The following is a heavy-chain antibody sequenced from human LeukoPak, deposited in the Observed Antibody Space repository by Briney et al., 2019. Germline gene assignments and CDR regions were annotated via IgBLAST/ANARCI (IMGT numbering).Heavy chain of an antibody. J-gene: IGHJ4*02. CDR3: ARGPRYTRPVDY. D-gene: IGHD1-14*01. Sequence: SETLSLTCAVYGGSFSGYYWSWIRQPPGKALEWIGEINHSGSTNYNPSLKSRVTISVDTSRNQFSLKLSSVTAADTAVYYCARGPRYTRPVDYWGQGTLVTVSS. V-gene: IGHV4-34*01. CDR2: INHSGST. CDR1: GGSFSGYY.